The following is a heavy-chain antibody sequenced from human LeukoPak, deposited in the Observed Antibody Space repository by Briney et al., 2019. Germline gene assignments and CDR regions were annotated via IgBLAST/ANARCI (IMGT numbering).Heavy chain of an antibody. V-gene: IGHV3-7*01. CDR2: IKQDGSEK. D-gene: IGHD1-7*01. J-gene: IGHJ4*02. Sequence: GGSLRLSCATSGFTFSSYWMTWARQAPGKGLEWVANIKQDGSEKYYVDSVKGRFTISRDNAKNSLYLQMNSLRAEDTAVYYCARETNSLDYWGQGTLVTVSS. CDR3: ARETNSLDY. CDR1: GFTFSSYW.